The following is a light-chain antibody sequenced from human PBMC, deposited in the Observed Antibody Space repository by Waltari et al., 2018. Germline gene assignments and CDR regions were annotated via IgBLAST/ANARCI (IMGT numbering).Light chain of an antibody. CDR1: SSNLGNDA. J-gene: IGLJ2*01. CDR2: YDD. CDR3: AAWDDSLSGVV. Sequence: QSVLTQPPSGTEAPGQRVTISCSGSSSNLGNDAVNWYQQLPGKAPKLLIYYDDRLPSGVSDRFSGSKSGTSASLAISGLQSEDEADYYCAAWDDSLSGVVFGGGTKLTVL. V-gene: IGLV1-36*01.